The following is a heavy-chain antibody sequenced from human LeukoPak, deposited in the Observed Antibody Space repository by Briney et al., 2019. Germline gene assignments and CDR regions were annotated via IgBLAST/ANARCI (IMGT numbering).Heavy chain of an antibody. J-gene: IGHJ4*02. D-gene: IGHD2-21*02. CDR3: ARVSGAYYSPAVFDS. CDR2: IKTDGSST. Sequence: GGSLRLSCAASGFTFSNYWMHWVRQAPGKGLVWVSRIKTDGSSTNYADSVKGRFTVSRDNAKNTLHLQMNSLRADDTAVYYCARVSGAYYSPAVFDSWGQGTLVTVSS. CDR1: GFTFSNYW. V-gene: IGHV3-74*01.